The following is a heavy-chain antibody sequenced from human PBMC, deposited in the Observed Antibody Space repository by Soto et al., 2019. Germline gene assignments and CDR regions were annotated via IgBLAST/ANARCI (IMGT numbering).Heavy chain of an antibody. J-gene: IGHJ6*03. D-gene: IGHD2-15*01. V-gene: IGHV3-74*01. CDR2: INSDGSVS. Sequence: EVQLVESGGGLVQPGGSLRLSCAASGFTFSNYWMYWVRQATGKGLVGVSRINSDGSVSSYADSVKGRLTISRDNVKNTLYLQINSLRAEDTAVYYCARGDFVGSPCYSLAGSFYYYLDVWGKGTTVTVFS. CDR1: GFTFSNYW. CDR3: ARGDFVGSPCYSLAGSFYYYLDV.